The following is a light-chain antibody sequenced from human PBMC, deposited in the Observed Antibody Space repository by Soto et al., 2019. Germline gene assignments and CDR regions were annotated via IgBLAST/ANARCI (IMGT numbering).Light chain of an antibody. CDR1: QDIRNS. CDR2: AAS. J-gene: IGKJ1*01. Sequence: DIQMTQSPSAMSASVGDRDTITCRASQDIRNSLAWFQQKPGKVPKRLIHAASSLQSGVPSRFGGAGSGTEFTVTSISLQPEDLGSYDCLHPISLPWTCGQGTKVDLK. V-gene: IGKV1-17*03. CDR3: LHPISLPWT.